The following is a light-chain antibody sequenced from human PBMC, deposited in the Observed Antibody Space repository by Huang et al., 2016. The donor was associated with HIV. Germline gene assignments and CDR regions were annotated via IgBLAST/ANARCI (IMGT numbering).Light chain of an antibody. V-gene: IGKV1-27*01. CDR2: AAS. Sequence: DIQMTQSPSSLSASVGDRVTITCRASQGIANYLAWYQQKPVKVPKLLIYAASTLQSGVPSRFSASGSGTDFTLTISSLQPEDFATYYCQNYNSAPFTFGPGTTVDIK. J-gene: IGKJ3*01. CDR3: QNYNSAPFT. CDR1: QGIANY.